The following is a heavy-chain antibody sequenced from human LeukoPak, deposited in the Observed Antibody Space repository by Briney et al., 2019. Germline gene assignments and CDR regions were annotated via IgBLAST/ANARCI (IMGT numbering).Heavy chain of an antibody. J-gene: IGHJ5*02. Sequence: SETLSLTCTVSGGSISSYYWSWIRQLAGKGLEGIGRIYTSGSTNYNPSLKSRVTMSVDTSKNQFSLKLSSVTAADTAVYYCARDATMVRGVIIEYNWFDPWGQGTLVTVSS. CDR1: GGSISSYY. CDR2: IYTSGST. CDR3: ARDATMVRGVIIEYNWFDP. D-gene: IGHD3-10*01. V-gene: IGHV4-4*07.